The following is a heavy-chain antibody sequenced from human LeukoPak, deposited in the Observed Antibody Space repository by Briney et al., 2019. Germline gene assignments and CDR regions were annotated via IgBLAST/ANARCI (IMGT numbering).Heavy chain of an antibody. CDR3: ARERANWGSNFDY. V-gene: IGHV4-30-4*08. D-gene: IGHD7-27*01. J-gene: IGHJ4*02. CDR1: GGSISSGDYY. CDR2: IYYSGST. Sequence: PSETLSLTCTVSGGSISSGDYYWSWIRQPPGKGLEWIGYIYYSGSTYHNPSLKSRVTISVDTSKNQFSLKLSSVTAADTAVYYCARERANWGSNFDYWGQGTLVTVSS.